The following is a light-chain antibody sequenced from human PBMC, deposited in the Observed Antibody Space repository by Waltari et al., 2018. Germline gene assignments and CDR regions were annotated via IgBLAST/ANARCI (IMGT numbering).Light chain of an antibody. CDR3: QQYNDWPLT. CDR1: QSVSDK. J-gene: IGKJ4*01. Sequence: EVVMTQSPATLSVSPGGRATLSCRASQSVSDKLAWYQHKPGQGPRLLLFGASNRATGIPDRFSGSGSGTDFTLTISSLQSEDFALYYCQQYNDWPLTFGRGTKVEIK. CDR2: GAS. V-gene: IGKV3-15*01.